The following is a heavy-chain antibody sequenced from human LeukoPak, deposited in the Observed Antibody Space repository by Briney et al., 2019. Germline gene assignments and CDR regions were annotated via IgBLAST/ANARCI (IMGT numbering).Heavy chain of an antibody. Sequence: ASVKVSCKASGYTFSNYDINWVRQAPGQGLEWMGWMNPDSDDADYAQKFQGRFSITMNTSITTAYMELSSLGFEDTAEYFCTRGWDSWGQGTLVNVSS. CDR3: TRGWDS. J-gene: IGHJ4*02. CDR1: GYTFSNYD. CDR2: MNPDSDDA. V-gene: IGHV1-8*01.